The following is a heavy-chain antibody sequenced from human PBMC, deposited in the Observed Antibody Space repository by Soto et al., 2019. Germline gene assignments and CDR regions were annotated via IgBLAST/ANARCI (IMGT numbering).Heavy chain of an antibody. CDR2: IYYSGST. V-gene: IGHV4-30-4*01. J-gene: IGHJ6*02. Sequence: SETLSLTCTVSGGSVSSGDYYWSWLRQRPGQGLEGIGYIYYSGSTYYNPSLKSRVTISLDTSKNQFSLKLSSVTPADTAVYYCARDGGPHSGYDYGGTYYYYGMDVWGQGTTVTVSS. CDR3: ARDGGPHSGYDYGGTYYYYGMDV. D-gene: IGHD5-12*01. CDR1: GGSVSSGDYY.